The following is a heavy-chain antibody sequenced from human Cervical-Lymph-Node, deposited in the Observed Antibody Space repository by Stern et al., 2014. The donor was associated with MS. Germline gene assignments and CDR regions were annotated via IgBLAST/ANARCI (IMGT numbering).Heavy chain of an antibody. Sequence: QMQLVQSGSELKTPGASVKVSCKGSGYTFTVYSINWVRQAPGQGLEWMGWITPRTGNPTYAQGFTGRFVFSVDTSVSTAYLQINSLEAEDTAVYYCARDSSTINFDYWGQGSLVTVSS. CDR1: GYTFTVYS. CDR2: ITPRTGNP. CDR3: ARDSSTINFDY. D-gene: IGHD4/OR15-4a*01. J-gene: IGHJ4*02. V-gene: IGHV7-4-1*02.